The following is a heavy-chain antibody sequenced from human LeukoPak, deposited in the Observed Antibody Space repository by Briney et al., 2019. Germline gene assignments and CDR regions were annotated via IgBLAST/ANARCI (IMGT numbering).Heavy chain of an antibody. CDR1: GFTFSSYG. CDR3: ARDDGIAAAGADY. J-gene: IGHJ4*02. CDR2: IWYDGSNK. V-gene: IGHV3-33*01. D-gene: IGHD6-13*01. Sequence: GRSLRLSCAASGFTFSSYGMHWVRQAPGKGLEWVAVIWYDGSNKYYADSVKGRFTISRDNSKNTLYLQMNSLRAEDTAVYYCARDDGIAAAGADYWGQGTLVTVSS.